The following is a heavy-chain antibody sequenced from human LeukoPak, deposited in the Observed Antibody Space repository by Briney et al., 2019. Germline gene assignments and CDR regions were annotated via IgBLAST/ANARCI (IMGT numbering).Heavy chain of an antibody. Sequence: GASVKVSCKASGYTFTSYGISWVRQAPGQGLEWMGWISAYNGNTNYAQKLQGRVTMTTDTSTSTAYMELRSLRSDDTAVYYRARGKGPRYCSGGSCYFDYWGQGTLVTVSS. V-gene: IGHV1-18*01. D-gene: IGHD2-15*01. CDR3: ARGKGPRYCSGGSCYFDY. CDR1: GYTFTSYG. J-gene: IGHJ4*02. CDR2: ISAYNGNT.